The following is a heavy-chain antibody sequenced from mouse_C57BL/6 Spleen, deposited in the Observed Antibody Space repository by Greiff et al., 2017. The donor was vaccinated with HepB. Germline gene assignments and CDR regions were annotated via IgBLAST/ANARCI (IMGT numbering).Heavy chain of an antibody. Sequence: EVKLMESGGGFVQSGRSLRLSCATSGFTFSDFYMEWVRQAPGKGLEWIAASRNKANDYTTEYSASVKGRFIVSRDTSQSILYLQMNALRAEDTAIYYCARDEIYYDAHYAMDYWGQGTSVTVSS. D-gene: IGHD2-4*01. J-gene: IGHJ4*01. V-gene: IGHV7-1*01. CDR3: ARDEIYYDAHYAMDY. CDR2: SRNKANDYTT. CDR1: GFTFSDFY.